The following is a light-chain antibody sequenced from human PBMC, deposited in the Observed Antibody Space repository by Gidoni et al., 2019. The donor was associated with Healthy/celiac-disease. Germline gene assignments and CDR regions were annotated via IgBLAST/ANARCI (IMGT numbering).Light chain of an antibody. CDR2: LEGSGSY. CDR1: SGHSSYI. V-gene: IGLV4-60*02. Sequence: QPVLTQSSSASASLGSSVQLTCTLSSGHSSYIIAWHQQQPGKAPRYLMKLEGSGSYNKGSGVPDRFSGSSSGADRYLTISNLQFEDEADYYCETWDSNTVVFGGGTKLTVL. CDR3: ETWDSNTVV. J-gene: IGLJ2*01.